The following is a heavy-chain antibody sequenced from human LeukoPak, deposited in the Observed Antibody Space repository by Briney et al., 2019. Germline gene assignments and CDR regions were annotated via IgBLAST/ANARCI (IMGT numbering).Heavy chain of an antibody. D-gene: IGHD6-19*01. CDR1: GFTFSSHG. Sequence: GGSLRLSCAASGFTFSSHGMSWVRQAPGKGLEWVSAISGSGGSTYYADSVKGRFTISRDNSKNTLYLQMNSLRAEDTAVYYCAKGIAVGKGAFDIWGQGTMVTVSS. CDR2: ISGSGGST. V-gene: IGHV3-23*01. CDR3: AKGIAVGKGAFDI. J-gene: IGHJ3*02.